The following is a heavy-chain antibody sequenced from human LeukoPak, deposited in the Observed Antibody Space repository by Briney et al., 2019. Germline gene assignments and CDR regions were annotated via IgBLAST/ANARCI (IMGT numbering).Heavy chain of an antibody. CDR3: AAFLSGTYWYFDY. D-gene: IGHD1-26*01. V-gene: IGHV4-4*07. CDR2: IYTSGST. J-gene: IGHJ4*02. Sequence: SETLTLTCSVSGDSISSYYWSWLRQPAGKGLEWVGHIYTSGSTTYYDSGSTDYNPSLKHRVTISLDRSKNQFSLKLSSVTAADTAVYYCAAFLSGTYWYFDYWGQGALVTVSS. CDR1: GDSISSYY.